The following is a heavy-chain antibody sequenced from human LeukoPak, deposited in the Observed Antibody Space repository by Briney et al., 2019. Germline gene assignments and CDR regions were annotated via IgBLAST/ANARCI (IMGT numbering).Heavy chain of an antibody. Sequence: GGSLRLSCAASGFTFSSYAMSWVRQAPGKGLEWVSVISNSGGSTFYADSVKGRYTISRDNSKNTLYLQMNSLRAEDTAVYYCAKRASGSGTSLYYFDYWGQGTLVTVSS. CDR3: AKRASGSGTSLYYFDY. J-gene: IGHJ4*02. V-gene: IGHV3-23*01. CDR2: ISNSGGST. D-gene: IGHD3-10*01. CDR1: GFTFSSYA.